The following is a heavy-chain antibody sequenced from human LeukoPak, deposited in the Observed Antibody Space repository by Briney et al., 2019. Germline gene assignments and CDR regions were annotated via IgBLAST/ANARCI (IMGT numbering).Heavy chain of an antibody. D-gene: IGHD3-22*01. V-gene: IGHV3-23*01. J-gene: IGHJ4*02. CDR3: AKKSPYYYDSSPSPFDY. CDR2: ISGSGGST. CDR1: GFTFSSYA. Sequence: GGSLRLSCAASGFTFSSYAMSWVRQAPGKGLEWVSAISGSGGSTYYADSVKGRFTISRDNSKNTLYLQMNSLRAEDAAVYYCAKKSPYYYDSSPSPFDYWGQGTLVTVSS.